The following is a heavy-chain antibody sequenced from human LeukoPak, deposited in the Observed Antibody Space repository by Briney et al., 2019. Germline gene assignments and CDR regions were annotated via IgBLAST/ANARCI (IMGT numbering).Heavy chain of an antibody. J-gene: IGHJ4*02. CDR2: MYSSGST. CDR1: GGSISSYY. Sequence: SETLSLTGNVSGGSISSYYWTWIRQPPGKGLEWVGYMYSSGSTDYNPSLKSRVTISVDTSKNQFSLKLSSVTAADTAVYYCARLRSGGQVAGVYFDSWGQGTLVTVSS. CDR3: ARLRSGGQVAGVYFDS. D-gene: IGHD6-19*01. V-gene: IGHV4-59*01.